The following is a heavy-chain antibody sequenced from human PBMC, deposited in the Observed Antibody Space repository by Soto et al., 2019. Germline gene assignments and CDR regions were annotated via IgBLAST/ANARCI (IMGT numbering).Heavy chain of an antibody. Sequence: SETLSLTCAVYGGSFSGYYRSWIRQPPGKGLEWIGEINHSGSTNYNPSLKSRVTISVDTSKNQFSLKLSSVTAADTAVYYCARTLPVSYYYGSGSYYPTYNWFDPWGQGTLVTVSS. D-gene: IGHD3-10*01. V-gene: IGHV4-34*01. CDR1: GGSFSGYY. CDR2: INHSGST. J-gene: IGHJ5*02. CDR3: ARTLPVSYYYGSGSYYPTYNWFDP.